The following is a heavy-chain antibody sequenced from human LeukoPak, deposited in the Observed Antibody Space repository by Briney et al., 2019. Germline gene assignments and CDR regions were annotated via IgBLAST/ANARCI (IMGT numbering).Heavy chain of an antibody. D-gene: IGHD6-13*01. CDR1: GFILGDYS. J-gene: IGHJ4*02. Sequence: PGRSLRLSCTASGFILGDYSMNWVRQAPGKGLEWVGFIRSKAYGGTAEYAASVKGRFTISRDDSKSIAYLQMNSLKTEDTAVYYCTRVGYSSSWYSVYWGQGTLVTVSS. V-gene: IGHV3-49*04. CDR3: TRVGYSSSWYSVY. CDR2: IRSKAYGGTA.